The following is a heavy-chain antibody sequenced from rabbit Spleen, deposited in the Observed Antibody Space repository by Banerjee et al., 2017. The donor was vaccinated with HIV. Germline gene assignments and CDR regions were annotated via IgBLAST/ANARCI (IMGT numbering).Heavy chain of an antibody. Sequence: QEQLVESGGGLVQPEGSLTLTCKGSGFDFSNGYVMCWVRQAPGKGLEWIACIAGSSSGFTYSATWAKGRFTISKTSSTTGTLQVTSLTAADTATYFCARDLVGVIGWNFYLWGPGTLVTVS. CDR3: ARDLVGVIGWNFYL. V-gene: IGHV1S45*01. CDR1: GFDFSNGYV. CDR2: IAGSSSGFT. D-gene: IGHD1-1*01. J-gene: IGHJ4*01.